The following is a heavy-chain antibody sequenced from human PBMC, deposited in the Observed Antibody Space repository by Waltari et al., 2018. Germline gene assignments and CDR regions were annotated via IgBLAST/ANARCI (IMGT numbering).Heavy chain of an antibody. J-gene: IGHJ4*02. CDR3: AKDGGYTGNYFDY. CDR2: IRYDGSNK. Sequence: LVVTGGCGGPTGGAQSLPLGSAGITFNCHGLHLVPHAPGKGLEWVAFIRYDGSNKYYADSVKGRFTISRDNSKNTLYLQMNSLRAEDTAVYYYAKDGGYTGNYFDYWGQGTLVTVSS. CDR1: GITFNCHG. V-gene: IGHV3-30*02. D-gene: IGHD6-25*01.